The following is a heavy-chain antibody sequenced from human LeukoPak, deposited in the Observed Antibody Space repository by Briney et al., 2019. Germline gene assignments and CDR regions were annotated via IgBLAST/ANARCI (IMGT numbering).Heavy chain of an antibody. CDR2: INWNGGST. CDR1: GFTFDDYG. J-gene: IGHJ4*02. Sequence: GGSLRLSCAASGFTFDDYGLNWVRQAPGKGLEWVSGINWNGGSTGYADSVKGRFTISRDNAKNYLYLQMNSLRAEDTALYYCARGGSYSYVWGADYWGQGTLVTVSS. V-gene: IGHV3-20*04. D-gene: IGHD3-10*02. CDR3: ARGGSYSYVWGADY.